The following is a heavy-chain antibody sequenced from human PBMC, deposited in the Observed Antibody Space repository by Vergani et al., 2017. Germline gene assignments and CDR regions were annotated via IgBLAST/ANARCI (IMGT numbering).Heavy chain of an antibody. CDR3: ARVDPPPYYDFWSGYYDYYYYYMDV. V-gene: IGHV3-21*01. Sequence: EVQLVESGGGLVKRGGSLRLSCAASGFTFSSFSMNWVRQAPGKGLEWVSSISSSSSYIYYADSVKGRFTISRDNAKNSLYLQMNSLRAEDTAVYYCARVDPPPYYDFWSGYYDYYYYYMDVWGK. CDR2: ISSSSSYI. CDR1: GFTFSSFS. D-gene: IGHD3-3*01. J-gene: IGHJ6*03.